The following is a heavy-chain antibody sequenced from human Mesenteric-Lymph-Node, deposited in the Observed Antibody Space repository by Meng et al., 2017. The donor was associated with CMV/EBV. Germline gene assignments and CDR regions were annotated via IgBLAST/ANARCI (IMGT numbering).Heavy chain of an antibody. CDR3: ARVAVGVTGIAY. V-gene: IGHV1-18*04. Sequence: SCKASGYSFTSYGISWVRQAPGQGLEWMGWISGYNGNTEYAQKVQGRVTMTRDTSTSTAYMEVRSLRSDDTAVYYCARVAVGVTGIAYWGQGTLVTVSS. D-gene: IGHD1-26*01. J-gene: IGHJ4*02. CDR2: ISGYNGNT. CDR1: GYSFTSYG.